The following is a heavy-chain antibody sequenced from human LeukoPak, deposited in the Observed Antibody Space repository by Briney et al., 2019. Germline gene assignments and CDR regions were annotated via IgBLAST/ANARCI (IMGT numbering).Heavy chain of an antibody. CDR2: IDPSDSYT. Sequence: PGESLRISFKGSGYRFTSYWISWVRQMPGKGLEWMGRIDPSDSYTNYSPSFQGHVTISADKSISTAYLQWSSLKASDTAMYYCARLDSTTGTTEESDYWGQGTLVTVSS. CDR1: GYRFTSYW. D-gene: IGHD1-1*01. V-gene: IGHV5-10-1*01. CDR3: ARLDSTTGTTEESDY. J-gene: IGHJ4*02.